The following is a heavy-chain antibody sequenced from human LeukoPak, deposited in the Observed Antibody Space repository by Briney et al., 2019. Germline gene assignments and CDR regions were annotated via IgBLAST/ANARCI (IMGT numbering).Heavy chain of an antibody. D-gene: IGHD3-22*01. CDR2: IRSKANSYAT. Sequence: GGSLRLSCAASGFTFSGSAMHWVRQASGKGLEWVGRIRSKANSYATAYAAWVKGSFTISRDESKNTAYLQMNSLKTEDTAVYYCTRLAYDSSGCNYWGQGTLVTVSS. V-gene: IGHV3-73*01. J-gene: IGHJ4*02. CDR1: GFTFSGSA. CDR3: TRLAYDSSGCNY.